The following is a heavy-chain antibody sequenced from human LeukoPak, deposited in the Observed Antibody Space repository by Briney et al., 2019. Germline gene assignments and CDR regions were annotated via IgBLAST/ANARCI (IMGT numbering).Heavy chain of an antibody. J-gene: IGHJ4*02. CDR1: GFTFSSYE. CDR3: ATPVSYYDSRDY. CDR2: IRYDASNK. Sequence: GGSLRLSCAASGFTFSSYEMNWVRQAPGKGLEWVAFIRYDASNKYYADSVKGRFTISRDNSKNTLYLQMNSLRAEDTAVYYCATPVSYYDSRDYWGQGTLVTVSS. V-gene: IGHV3-30*02. D-gene: IGHD3-22*01.